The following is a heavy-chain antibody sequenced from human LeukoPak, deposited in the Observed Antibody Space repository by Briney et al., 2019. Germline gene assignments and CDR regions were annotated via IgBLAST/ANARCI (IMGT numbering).Heavy chain of an antibody. D-gene: IGHD2-2*03. CDR2: IYYSGST. CDR1: GGSISSYY. Sequence: SETLSLTCTVSGGSISSYYWSWIRQPPGKGLEWIGYIYYSGSTNYNPSLKSRVTISVDTSKNQFSLKLSSVTAADTAVYYCVGYCSSTSCYLRYWGQGTLVTVSS. CDR3: VGYCSSTSCYLRY. V-gene: IGHV4-59*12. J-gene: IGHJ4*02.